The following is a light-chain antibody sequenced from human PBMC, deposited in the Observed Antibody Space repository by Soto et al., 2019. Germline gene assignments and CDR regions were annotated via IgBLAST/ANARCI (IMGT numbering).Light chain of an antibody. CDR2: VAS. CDR3: QQYHSYWT. Sequence: SPYSFSSSVAGRVTITCRASLNIGDAESWFQQKAGKPATQLIYVASALQSGVPVRFSGSGSGTEFTLTISSLQTDDFSTYYCQQYHSYWTFGQGTKV. J-gene: IGKJ1*01. CDR1: LNIGDA. V-gene: IGKV1-16*01.